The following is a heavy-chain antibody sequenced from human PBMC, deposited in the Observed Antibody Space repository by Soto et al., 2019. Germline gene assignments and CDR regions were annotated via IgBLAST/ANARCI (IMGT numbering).Heavy chain of an antibody. CDR2: IYYSGST. CDR3: ASKSIAVAGSAYYYGMDV. CDR1: GGSISSYY. D-gene: IGHD6-19*01. J-gene: IGHJ6*02. V-gene: IGHV4-59*08. Sequence: SETLSLTCTVSGGSISSYYWSWIRQPPGKGLEWIGYIYYSGSTNYNPSLKSRVTISVDTSKNQFSLKLSSVTAADTAVYYCASKSIAVAGSAYYYGMDVWGQGTTVTVSS.